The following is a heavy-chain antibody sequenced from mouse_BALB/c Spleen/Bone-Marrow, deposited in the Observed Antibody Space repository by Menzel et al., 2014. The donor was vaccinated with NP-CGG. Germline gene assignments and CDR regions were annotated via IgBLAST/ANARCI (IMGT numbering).Heavy chain of an antibody. D-gene: IGHD2-14*01. J-gene: IGHJ2*01. CDR3: ARHHRYAYYFDY. Sequence: QVQLKQSGSVLVRPGASVKLSCKASGYTFSNSWLHWAKQRPGQGLEWIGEIHPNSGNTNFNEKFKVKATLTVDTSSSTAYVDLSSLTAEDSAVYYCARHHRYAYYFDYWGQGTTLTVSS. V-gene: IGHV1S130*01. CDR2: IHPNSGNT. CDR1: GYTFSNSW.